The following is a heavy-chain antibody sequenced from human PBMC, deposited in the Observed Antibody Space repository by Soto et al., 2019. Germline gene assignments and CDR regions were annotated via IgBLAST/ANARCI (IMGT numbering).Heavy chain of an antibody. Sequence: ESGGGVVQPGRSLRLSCAASGFTFSSYGMHWVRQAPGKGLEWVAVIWYDGSNKYYADSVKGRFTISRDNSKNTLYLQMNSLRAEDTAVYCCARRGRAAAGTEVDYWGQGTLVTVSS. J-gene: IGHJ4*02. D-gene: IGHD6-13*01. V-gene: IGHV3-33*01. CDR3: ARRGRAAAGTEVDY. CDR2: IWYDGSNK. CDR1: GFTFSSYG.